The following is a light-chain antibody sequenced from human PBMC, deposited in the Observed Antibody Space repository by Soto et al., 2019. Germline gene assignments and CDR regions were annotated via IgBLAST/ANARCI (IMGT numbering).Light chain of an antibody. Sequence: DIQMTQSPSSLSASVGDRVTITCRASQSISSYLNWYQQKPGKAPKLLIYAASSLQSGVPSRFSSSGSGTDFTLTISSPQPEDFATYYCQQSYSTPQVTFGQGTKVEIK. V-gene: IGKV1-39*01. CDR3: QQSYSTPQVT. CDR2: AAS. J-gene: IGKJ1*01. CDR1: QSISSY.